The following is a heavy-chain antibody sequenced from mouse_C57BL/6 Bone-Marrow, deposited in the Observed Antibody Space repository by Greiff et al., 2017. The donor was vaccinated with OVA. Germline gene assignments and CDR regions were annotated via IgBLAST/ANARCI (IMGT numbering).Heavy chain of an antibody. CDR3: ARAPRRLRLCAWFAY. CDR2: INPNNGGT. D-gene: IGHD2-4*01. Sequence: EVQLVESGPELVKPGASVKIPCKASGYTFTDYNMDWVKQSHGKSLEWIGDINPNNGGTIYNQKFKGKATLTVDKSSSTAYMELRSLTSEDTAVYHCARAPRRLRLCAWFAYWGKGTLGAVCA. V-gene: IGHV1-18*01. J-gene: IGHJ3*01. CDR1: GYTFTDYN.